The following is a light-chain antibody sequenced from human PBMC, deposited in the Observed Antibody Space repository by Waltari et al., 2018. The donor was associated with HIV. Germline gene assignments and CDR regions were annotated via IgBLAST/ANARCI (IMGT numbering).Light chain of an antibody. J-gene: IGKJ2*01. V-gene: IGKV3-15*01. CDR2: GAS. CDR3: QQYNSWPPGYT. Sequence: EVVMTQSPATLSVSPGERATLSCRASQSIASNLAWYQQKPGQTPRLLIYGASTRVTGIPARFSGSGFGTEFSLTISSLQSEDFAVYYCQQYNSWPPGYTFGQGTKLEIK. CDR1: QSIASN.